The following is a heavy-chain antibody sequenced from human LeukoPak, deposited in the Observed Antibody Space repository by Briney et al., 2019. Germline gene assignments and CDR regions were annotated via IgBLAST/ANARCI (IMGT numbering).Heavy chain of an antibody. Sequence: SETLSLTCAVYGGSFSGYYWSWIRQPPGKGLEWIGEINHSGSTNYNPSLKSRVTISVDTSKNQFSLKLSSVTAADTAVYYCATEERIAAAGFDYWGQGTLVTVSS. V-gene: IGHV4-34*01. CDR1: GGSFSGYY. D-gene: IGHD6-13*01. J-gene: IGHJ4*02. CDR2: INHSGST. CDR3: ATEERIAAAGFDY.